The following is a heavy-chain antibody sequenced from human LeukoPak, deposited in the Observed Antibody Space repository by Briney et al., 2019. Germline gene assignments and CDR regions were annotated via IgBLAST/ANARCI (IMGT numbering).Heavy chain of an antibody. CDR1: GFTFSSYG. J-gene: IGHJ6*03. D-gene: IGHD6-19*01. CDR2: ISYDGNNK. Sequence: GGSLRLSCAASGFTFSSYGMHWVRQAPGKGLEWVAVISYDGNNKYYADSVKGRFTISRDNSKNTLYLQMNSLRAEDTAVYYCAKDIFPIAVAGTDYYYYMDVWGKGTTVTVSS. CDR3: AKDIFPIAVAGTDYYYYMDV. V-gene: IGHV3-30*18.